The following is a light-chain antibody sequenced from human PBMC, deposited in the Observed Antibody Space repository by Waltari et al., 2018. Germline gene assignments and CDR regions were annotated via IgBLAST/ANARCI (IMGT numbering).Light chain of an antibody. CDR2: GAS. J-gene: IGKJ4*02. V-gene: IGKV3-20*01. Sequence: EIVLTQSPGPLSLSPGEGATLSCRPSQSVGRSLVWYQQKPGQAPRLVISGASSRATGIPDRFSGSGSGTDFSLTISRLEPEDFAVYYCQHYVRLPVTFGRGTKVEIK. CDR1: QSVGRS. CDR3: QHYVRLPVT.